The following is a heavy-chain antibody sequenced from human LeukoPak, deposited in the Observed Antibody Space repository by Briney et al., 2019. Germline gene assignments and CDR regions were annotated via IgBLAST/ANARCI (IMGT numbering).Heavy chain of an antibody. D-gene: IGHD1-26*01. V-gene: IGHV3-21*04. Sequence: GGSLRLSCAASGFTFSSYSMNWVRQAPGKGLEWVSFISSSSSYIYYADSVKGRFTISRDNAKNSLYLQMNSLRAEDTAVYYCAKGSRSSGSYHYFDYWGQGTLVTVSS. CDR1: GFTFSSYS. CDR2: ISSSSSYI. CDR3: AKGSRSSGSYHYFDY. J-gene: IGHJ4*02.